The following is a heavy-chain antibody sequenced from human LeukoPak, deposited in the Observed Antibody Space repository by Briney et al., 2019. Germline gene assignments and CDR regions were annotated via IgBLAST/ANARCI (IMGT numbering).Heavy chain of an antibody. CDR1: GDSIRTYY. J-gene: IGHJ4*02. CDR3: AKMNTVMVTGYYFDY. D-gene: IGHD5-18*01. Sequence: SETLSLTCSVSGDSIRTYYWTWVRQSPGKGLEWIGYIHDSGSTDFNPSLKSRVTISIDTSKNQFSLKLNSVTAADTAVYYCAKMNTVMVTGYYFDYWGQGSLVIVSS. CDR2: IHDSGST. V-gene: IGHV4-59*08.